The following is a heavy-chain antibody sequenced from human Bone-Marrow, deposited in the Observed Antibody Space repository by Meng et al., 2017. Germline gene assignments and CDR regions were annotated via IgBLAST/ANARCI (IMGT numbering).Heavy chain of an antibody. CDR3: VGGPAQYYDYVSGCYRYGQFDY. J-gene: IGHJ4*02. CDR1: GYIFANFD. V-gene: IGHV1-8*01. Sequence: ASVKVSCKASGYIFANFDMHWVRQTTGQGLEWMGWMNPKNGDTSSAQKFQGRVTLTRSTSMNTAYMEMSSLRSEDTAVYYCVGGPAQYYDYVSGCYRYGQFDYWGQGTLVTVSS. CDR2: MNPKNGDT. D-gene: IGHD3-16*02.